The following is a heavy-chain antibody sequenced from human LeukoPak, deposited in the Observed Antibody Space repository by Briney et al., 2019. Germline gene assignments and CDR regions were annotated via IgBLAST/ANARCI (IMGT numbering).Heavy chain of an antibody. CDR3: AREHGGLGYCSGGNCDWFFDI. D-gene: IGHD2-15*01. V-gene: IGHV4-38-2*02. CDR1: GYSLSSGYY. CDR2: IYHSGST. Sequence: SETLSLTCTVSGYSLSSGYYWGWIRQPPGKGLEWIGSIYHSGSTYYNPSLKSRVTISVDTSKNQFSLKLSSVTAADTAVYYCAREHGGLGYCSGGNCDWFFDIWGRGTLVTVSS. J-gene: IGHJ2*01.